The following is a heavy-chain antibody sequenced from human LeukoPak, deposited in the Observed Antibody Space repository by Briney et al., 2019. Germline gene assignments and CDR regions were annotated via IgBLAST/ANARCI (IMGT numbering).Heavy chain of an antibody. CDR1: GGSISSYY. D-gene: IGHD3-10*01. CDR3: ARATRAGVRGVFEP. J-gene: IGHJ5*02. Sequence: SETLSLTCTVSGGSISSYYWSWIRQPAGKGLEWIGRIYTSGSTNYNPSLKSRVTMSVDTSKNQFSLKLSSVTAADTAVYYCARATRAGVRGVFEPWGQGTLVTVSS. V-gene: IGHV4-4*07. CDR2: IYTSGST.